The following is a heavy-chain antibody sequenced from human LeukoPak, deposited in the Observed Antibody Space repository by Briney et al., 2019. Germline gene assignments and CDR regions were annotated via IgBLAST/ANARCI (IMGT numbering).Heavy chain of an antibody. CDR3: ARSQGVIGSSGYYWGWFDP. D-gene: IGHD3-22*01. J-gene: IGHJ5*02. CDR1: SGYINSSSYY. Sequence: PSETLSPPCPVSSGYINSSSYYWRWLRQPPGKGLEWIGSIYYSGSTYYNPSLKSRVTISVDTSKNQFSLKLSSVTAADTAVYYCARSQGVIGSSGYYWGWFDPWGQGTLVTVSS. V-gene: IGHV4-39*01. CDR2: IYYSGST.